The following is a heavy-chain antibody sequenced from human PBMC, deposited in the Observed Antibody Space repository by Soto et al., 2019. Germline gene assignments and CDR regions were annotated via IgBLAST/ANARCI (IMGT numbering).Heavy chain of an antibody. D-gene: IGHD3-16*01. V-gene: IGHV4-4*07. CDR3: VRDGGGPGGV. J-gene: IGHJ4*02. CDR2: IYASGTT. CDR1: GGSINPYY. Sequence: QVQLQESGPGLVKPSETLSLTCIVSGGSINPYYWSWIRQPAGKGLEWIGRIYASGTTNYNPSLEGRVTLSVDTSNNHFSLRLTSVTAADTAVYYCVRDGGGPGGVWGQGTLVTVSS.